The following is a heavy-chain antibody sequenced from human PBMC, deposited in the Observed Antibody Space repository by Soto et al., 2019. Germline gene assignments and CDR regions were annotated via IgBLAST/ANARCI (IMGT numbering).Heavy chain of an antibody. Sequence: GGSLRLCCEASGFPLSSSWMSWVRQAPGEGLEWVACIKSETDGGTTDYAAPVEGRFTISRDDSKNTMDLQMNNLKAEDTAVYYCTTDDYICGNSRIRCAYRAQRALDTVSS. J-gene: IGHJ4*02. CDR3: TTDDYICGNSRIRCAY. D-gene: IGHD4-4*01. CDR1: GFPLSSSW. CDR2: IKSETDGGTT. V-gene: IGHV3-15*01.